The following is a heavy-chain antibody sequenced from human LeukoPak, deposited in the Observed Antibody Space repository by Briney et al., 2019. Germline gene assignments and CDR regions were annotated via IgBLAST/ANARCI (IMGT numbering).Heavy chain of an antibody. CDR1: GYTFTGYY. CDR2: INPNSGGT. V-gene: IGHV1-2*02. Sequence: ASVKVSCKASGYTFTGYYMHWVRQAPGQGLEWMGWINPNSGGTNYAQKFQGRVTMTRDTSISTAYMELSRLRSDDTAVYYCARDDCSGGSCYWLDYWGRGTLVTVSS. CDR3: ARDDCSGGSCYWLDY. D-gene: IGHD2-15*01. J-gene: IGHJ4*02.